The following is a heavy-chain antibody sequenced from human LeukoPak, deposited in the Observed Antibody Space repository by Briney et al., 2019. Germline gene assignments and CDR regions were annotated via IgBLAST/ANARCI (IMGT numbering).Heavy chain of an antibody. Sequence: PSETLSLTCAVYGGSFSGYYWSWIRQPPGKGLEWIGEINHSGSTNYNPSLKSRVTISVDTSKNRFSLKLSSVTAADTAVYYCARHGRFGYGDRKGSYYFDYWGQGTLVTVSS. D-gene: IGHD4-17*01. CDR2: INHSGST. CDR3: ARHGRFGYGDRKGSYYFDY. V-gene: IGHV4-34*01. J-gene: IGHJ4*02. CDR1: GGSFSGYY.